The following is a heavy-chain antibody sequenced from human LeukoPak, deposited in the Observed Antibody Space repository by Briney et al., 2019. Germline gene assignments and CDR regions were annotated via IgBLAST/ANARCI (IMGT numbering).Heavy chain of an antibody. J-gene: IGHJ4*02. CDR2: IGGSGTRT. CDR3: AKDSHWILFDD. D-gene: IGHD2-2*03. Sequence: PGGSLRLSCSASGFTFTTYGMNWVRQAPGKGLEWVSGIGGSGTRTYYADSVEGRFTISRDNSKNTLYLQMNSLRDEDTAVYYCAKDSHWILFDDWGQGTLVTVSS. V-gene: IGHV3-23*01. CDR1: GFTFTTYG.